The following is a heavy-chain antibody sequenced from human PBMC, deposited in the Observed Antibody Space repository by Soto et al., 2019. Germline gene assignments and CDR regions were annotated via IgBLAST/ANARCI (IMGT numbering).Heavy chain of an antibody. CDR3: ARFPSRAYSSGYIVN. CDR2: INHSGST. Sequence: QVQLQQWGAGLLKPSETLSLTCAVYGGSFSGYYWSWIRQPPGKGLEWIGEINHSGSTNYNPSLKSRVTISVDTSKNQFSLKLSSVTAADTAVYYCARFPSRAYSSGYIVNWGQGTLVTVSS. D-gene: IGHD3-22*01. V-gene: IGHV4-34*01. CDR1: GGSFSGYY. J-gene: IGHJ4*02.